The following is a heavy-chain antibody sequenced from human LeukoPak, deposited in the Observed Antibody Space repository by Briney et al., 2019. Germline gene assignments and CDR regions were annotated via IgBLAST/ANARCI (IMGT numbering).Heavy chain of an antibody. CDR3: ARGRGSSWYYFDS. J-gene: IGHJ4*02. Sequence: SETLSLTCTVSGYSLSSGFFCDWIRQSAGKGLEWIGSFSHRGGSYHNPSLKSRVTISVDTSKNQFSLKLLSVTAADTAVYYCARGRGSSWYYFDSWGQGTQVTVSS. V-gene: IGHV4-38-2*02. CDR1: GYSLSSGFF. CDR2: FSHRGGS. D-gene: IGHD6-13*01.